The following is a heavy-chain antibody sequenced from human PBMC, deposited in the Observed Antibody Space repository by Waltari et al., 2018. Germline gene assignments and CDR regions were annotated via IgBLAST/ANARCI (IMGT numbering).Heavy chain of an antibody. CDR2: SIPIFGTA. V-gene: IGHV1-69*05. D-gene: IGHD2-15*01. CDR3: ASPVGNYYYYGMDV. J-gene: IGHJ6*02. CDR1: GGTFSSYA. Sequence: QVQLVQSGAEVKKPGSSVKVSCKASGGTFSSYAISWVRQAPGQGLEWMGGSIPIFGTANDAQKFQGRVTITTDESTSTAYMELSSLRSEDTAVYYCASPVGNYYYYGMDVWGQGTTVTVSS.